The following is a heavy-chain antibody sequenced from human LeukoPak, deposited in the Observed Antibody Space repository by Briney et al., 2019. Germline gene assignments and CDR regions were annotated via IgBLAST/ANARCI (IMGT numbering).Heavy chain of an antibody. CDR3: ARDEGLVSGSNWFDP. Sequence: SETLSLTCAVSGGSISRSNWWSWVRQPPGKGLEWIGEIYHSGSTNYNPSLKSRVTISVDKSKNQFSLKLISVTAADTAVYYCARDEGLVSGSNWFDPWGQGTLVTVSS. J-gene: IGHJ5*02. V-gene: IGHV4-4*02. D-gene: IGHD3/OR15-3a*01. CDR1: GGSISRSNW. CDR2: IYHSGST.